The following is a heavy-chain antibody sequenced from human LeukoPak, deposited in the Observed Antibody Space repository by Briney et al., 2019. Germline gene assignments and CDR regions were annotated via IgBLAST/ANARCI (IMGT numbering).Heavy chain of an antibody. J-gene: IGHJ4*02. CDR1: GFTVITND. CDR3: ARGVEPLAANTLAY. Sequence: GGSLRLPCAASGFTVITNDMTWVRQAPGKGLEWVSVLYSDGNTKYADSVQGRFAISRDNSKNTLYLEMNSLSPDDTAVYYCARGVEPLAANTLAYWGQGTLVTVSS. CDR2: LYSDGNT. D-gene: IGHD1-14*01. V-gene: IGHV3-53*01.